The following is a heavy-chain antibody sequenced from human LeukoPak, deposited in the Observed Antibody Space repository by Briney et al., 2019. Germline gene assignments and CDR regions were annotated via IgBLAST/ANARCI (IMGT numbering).Heavy chain of an antibody. CDR3: ASRDQAAAGTDY. Sequence: GGSLRLSCAASGFTFSSYAIHWVRQAPGKGLEWVAVISYDGSNKYYADSVKGRFTISRDNSKNTLYLQMNSLRAEDTAVYYCASRDQAAAGTDYWGQGTLVTVSS. CDR1: GFTFSSYA. D-gene: IGHD6-13*01. CDR2: ISYDGSNK. J-gene: IGHJ4*02. V-gene: IGHV3-30-3*01.